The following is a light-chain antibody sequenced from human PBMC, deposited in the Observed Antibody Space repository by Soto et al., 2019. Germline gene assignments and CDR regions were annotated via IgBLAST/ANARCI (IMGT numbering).Light chain of an antibody. V-gene: IGKV3-20*01. CDR3: QQYGSSPRLT. CDR1: QSVTSSY. J-gene: IGKJ4*01. Sequence: EIVLTQSPDTLSLSPGERATLSCRASQSVTSSYLAWYQQRPGQAPRLLIYDASIRAPGIPDRFSGSGSETDFTLTISRLEPEDFAVYYCQQYGSSPRLTFGGGTKVEI. CDR2: DAS.